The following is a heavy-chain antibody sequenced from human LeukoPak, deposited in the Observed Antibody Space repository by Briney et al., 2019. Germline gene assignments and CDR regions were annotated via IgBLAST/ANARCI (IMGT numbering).Heavy chain of an antibody. CDR1: GFTFSSYA. CDR2: ISGSGGST. V-gene: IGHV3-23*01. J-gene: IGHJ5*02. CDR3: AKLPDSSWYHGVLWSDP. Sequence: PGGSLRLSCAASGFTFSSYAMSWVRQAPGKGLEWVSAISGSGGSTYYADSVKGRFTISRDNSKNTLYLQMNSLRAEDTAVYYCAKLPDSSWYHGVLWSDPWGQGTLVTVSS. D-gene: IGHD6-13*01.